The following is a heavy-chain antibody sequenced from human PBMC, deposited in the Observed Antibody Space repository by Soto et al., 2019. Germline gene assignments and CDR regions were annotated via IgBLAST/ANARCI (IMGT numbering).Heavy chain of an antibody. CDR3: ERDIPVGEARHYYYGMDV. V-gene: IGHV1-69*12. CDR2: IIPIYGTA. Sequence: QVQLVQSGAEVKKPGSSVKVSCKASGGTFSSYAISWVRKAPGQGLEWMGGIIPIYGTANYAQKFQGRVTITADEFTSTAYMELSSLRSEDTAVYYCERDIPVGEARHYYYGMDVWGQGTTVTVSS. CDR1: GGTFSSYA. D-gene: IGHD6-6*01. J-gene: IGHJ6*02.